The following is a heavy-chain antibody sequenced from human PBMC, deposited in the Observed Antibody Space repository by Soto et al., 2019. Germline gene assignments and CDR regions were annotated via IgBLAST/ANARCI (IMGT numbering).Heavy chain of an antibody. CDR3: ARDPRSIAVAGTFYYYGMDV. CDR1: GYTFTIYG. J-gene: IGHJ6*02. D-gene: IGHD6-19*01. CDR2: ISAYNGNT. Sequence: ASVKVSCKASGYTFTIYGISWVRQAPGQGLEWMGWISAYNGNTNYAQKLQGRVTMTTDTSTSTAYMELRSLRSDDTAVYYCARDPRSIAVAGTFYYYGMDVWCQGTTVTVAS. V-gene: IGHV1-18*01.